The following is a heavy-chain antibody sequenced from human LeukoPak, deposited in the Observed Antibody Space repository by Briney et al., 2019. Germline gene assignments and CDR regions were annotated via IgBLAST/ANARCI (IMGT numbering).Heavy chain of an antibody. V-gene: IGHV1-18*01. CDR2: ISAYNGNT. CDR1: GYTFTSYG. Sequence: GASVKVSCKASGYTFTSYGISWVRQAPGQGLEWMGWISAYNGNTNYAQKLQGRVTMTTDTSTSTAYMQLSSLRSEDTAVYYCARDLLRGATLNSIPYYYYYMDVWGKGTTVTVSS. J-gene: IGHJ6*03. D-gene: IGHD1-26*01. CDR3: ARDLLRGATLNSIPYYYYYMDV.